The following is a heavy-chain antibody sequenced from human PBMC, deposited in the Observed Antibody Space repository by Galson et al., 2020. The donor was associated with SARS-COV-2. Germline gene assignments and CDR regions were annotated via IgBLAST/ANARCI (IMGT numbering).Heavy chain of an antibody. CDR3: ARVRRSNGWFLITWGFDP. CDR2: INDSRNT. CDR1: GGSFSGFY. D-gene: IGHD6-19*01. J-gene: IGHJ5*02. Sequence: SETLSLTCAVYGGSFSGFYWSWIRQSPGKGLEWIGEINDSRNTNYNPSLKSRVTISIDTSKNQFSLKLRSVTAADTAVYYCARVRRSNGWFLITWGFDPWGQGTQVTVSS. V-gene: IGHV4-34*01.